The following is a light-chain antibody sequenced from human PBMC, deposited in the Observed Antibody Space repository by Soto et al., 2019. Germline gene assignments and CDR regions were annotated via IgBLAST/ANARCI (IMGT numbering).Light chain of an antibody. CDR1: QSVSSY. CDR3: QQRSNWPPEGT. Sequence: EIVLTQSPATLSLSPGERATLSCRASQSVSSYLAWYQQKPGQAPRLLLYDASNRATGIPARFSGSWSGTDFTLTISSLEPEDFAVYYCQQRSNWPPEGTFGPGTKVDIK. J-gene: IGKJ3*01. CDR2: DAS. V-gene: IGKV3-11*01.